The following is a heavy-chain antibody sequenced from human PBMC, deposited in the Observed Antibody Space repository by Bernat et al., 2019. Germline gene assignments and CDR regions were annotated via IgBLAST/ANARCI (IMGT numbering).Heavy chain of an antibody. CDR2: ISGGGENT. J-gene: IGHJ4*02. Sequence: EVQLVESGGGSVEPGGSLRLSCAASGFTFGMIWVRQAPGKGPEWVSTISGGGENTHYADSVNGRFTISRDDSKNTLFLHMNSLRAEDTALYYCAIEPPHYDFWIGSDYWGQGTLVTVSS. CDR3: AIEPPHYDFWIGSDY. CDR1: GFTFG. V-gene: IGHV3-23*04. D-gene: IGHD3-3*01.